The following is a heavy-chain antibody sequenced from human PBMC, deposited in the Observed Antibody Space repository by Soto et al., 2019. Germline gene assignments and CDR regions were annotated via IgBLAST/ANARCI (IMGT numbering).Heavy chain of an antibody. Sequence: GGSLRLSCAASGFTFSNYAMSWVRQAPGKGLEWVSIISGSGDSPYYADSVKGRFTISRDNSRNTLYLQMNSLRAGDSAKYYCAKEGTSGVYYFDHWGQRTLVSVSS. J-gene: IGHJ4*02. D-gene: IGHD6-19*01. CDR3: AKEGTSGVYYFDH. CDR2: ISGSGDSP. CDR1: GFTFSNYA. V-gene: IGHV3-23*01.